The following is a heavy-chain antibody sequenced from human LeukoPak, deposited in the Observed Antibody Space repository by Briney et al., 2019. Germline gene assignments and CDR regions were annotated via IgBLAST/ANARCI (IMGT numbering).Heavy chain of an antibody. CDR2: ISYDGSNK. J-gene: IGHJ4*02. V-gene: IGHV3-30*04. CDR3: ARGGIAEAGAYFDY. D-gene: IGHD6-13*01. CDR1: GFTFSSYA. Sequence: PGGSLRLSCAASGFTFSSYAMHWVRQAPGKGLEWVAVISYDGSNKYYADSVKGRFTISRDNSKNTLYLQMNSLRAEDTAVYYCARGGIAEAGAYFDYWGQGTLVTVSS.